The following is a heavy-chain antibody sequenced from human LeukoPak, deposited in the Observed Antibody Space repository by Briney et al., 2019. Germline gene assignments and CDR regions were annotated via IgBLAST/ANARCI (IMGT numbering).Heavy chain of an antibody. V-gene: IGHV4-4*07. Sequence: SETLSLTCTVSGGSISSYYWSWIRQPAGKGLEWIGRIYTSGSTNYNPSLKSRVTMSVDTSKNQFSLKLSSVTAADTAVYYCARVMSYYDSSGYYLGYWGQGTLVTVSS. J-gene: IGHJ4*02. CDR1: GGSISSYY. CDR3: ARVMSYYDSSGYYLGY. CDR2: IYTSGST. D-gene: IGHD3-22*01.